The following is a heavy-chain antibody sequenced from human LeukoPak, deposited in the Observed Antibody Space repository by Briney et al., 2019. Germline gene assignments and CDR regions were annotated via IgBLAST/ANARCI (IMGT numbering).Heavy chain of an antibody. Sequence: GGSLRLSCVTSGFTFSDFHMNWVRQAPGKGLEWVAYISNTGSTKHYADSVEGRITISRDNAKNSLYLQLNSLRAEDTAVYYCASSWIADTSMVAWGQGTRVTVSS. D-gene: IGHD5-18*01. CDR1: GFTFSDFH. J-gene: IGHJ5*02. CDR2: ISNTGSTK. CDR3: ASSWIADTSMVA. V-gene: IGHV3-11*01.